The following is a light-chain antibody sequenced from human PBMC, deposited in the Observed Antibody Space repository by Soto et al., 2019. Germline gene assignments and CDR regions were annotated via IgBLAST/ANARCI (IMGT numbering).Light chain of an antibody. V-gene: IGKV3-20*01. CDR1: QSVSSSY. CDR2: GAS. J-gene: IGKJ2*01. Sequence: EIVLTQYPGTLYLSPGERDTLSCRASQSVSSSYLAWYQQKPGQAPRLLIYGASNRATGIPDRFSGSGSGTDFTLTISRLEPEDFAIYYGQQYGSSPYTFGQGTKLEIK. CDR3: QQYGSSPYT.